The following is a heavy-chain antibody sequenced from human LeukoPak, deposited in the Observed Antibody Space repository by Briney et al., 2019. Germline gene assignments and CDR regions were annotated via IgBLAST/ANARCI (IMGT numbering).Heavy chain of an antibody. CDR1: GFTFSSYE. J-gene: IGHJ4*02. Sequence: PGGSLRLSCAASGFTFSSYEMNWVRQAPGKGLEWVSYISSSSNTMYYADSVKGRFTISRDNAKNSLYLQMNSLRVEDTAVYYCARAFDYWGQGTLVAVSS. CDR3: ARAFDY. V-gene: IGHV3-48*03. CDR2: ISSSSNTM.